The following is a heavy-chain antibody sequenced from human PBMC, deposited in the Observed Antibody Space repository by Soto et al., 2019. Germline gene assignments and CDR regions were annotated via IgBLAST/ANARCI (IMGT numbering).Heavy chain of an antibody. Sequence: QVQLVQSGTEVKKPGDSVKVSCKTSGYTFTNHGINWVRQAPGQGLEWMGWINPYNANTNYAQKLQGRVTMTTDTSTTTASMDLRSLTSDDTAVYYCARDRVAGIWGDAFDSWGPGTVVPVSS. V-gene: IGHV1-18*04. CDR3: ARDRVAGIWGDAFDS. CDR2: INPYNANT. CDR1: GYTFTNHG. J-gene: IGHJ3*02. D-gene: IGHD3-16*01.